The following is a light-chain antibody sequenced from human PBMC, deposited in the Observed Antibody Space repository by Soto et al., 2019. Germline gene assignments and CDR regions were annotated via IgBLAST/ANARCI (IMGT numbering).Light chain of an antibody. V-gene: IGKV3-15*01. CDR1: QSVSSN. Sequence: EIVMTQSPATLSVSPGERDTLSCRASQSVSSNLAWYQQKPGQAPRLLIYGASTRATGIPARFSGSWSGTEFTLTISSLQSEDFAVYYCQQHNNWPLTFGGGTKVDIK. CDR3: QQHNNWPLT. J-gene: IGKJ4*01. CDR2: GAS.